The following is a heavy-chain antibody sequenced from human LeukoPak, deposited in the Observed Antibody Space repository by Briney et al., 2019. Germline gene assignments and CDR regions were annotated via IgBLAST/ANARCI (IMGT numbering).Heavy chain of an antibody. D-gene: IGHD5-24*01. J-gene: IGHJ4*02. CDR1: GGSISSGSYY. CDR3: ARGRRDGYNLEYFDK. V-gene: IGHV4-61*02. Sequence: PSETLSLTCSVSGGSISSGSYYWSWIRQPAGKGLEWIGRFYTSGSTNYNPSLKSRVTISVDTSKNQFSLKLSSVTAADTAVYYCARGRRDGYNLEYFDKWGQGTLVTVSS. CDR2: FYTSGST.